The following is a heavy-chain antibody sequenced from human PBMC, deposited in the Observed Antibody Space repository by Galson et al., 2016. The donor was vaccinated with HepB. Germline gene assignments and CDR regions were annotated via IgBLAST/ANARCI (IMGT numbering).Heavy chain of an antibody. D-gene: IGHD6-6*01. Sequence: SLRLSCAASGITFSKYGMHWVRQAPGKGLQWVAVISADGADKYYADSVKGRFTISRDNSRDTLYLQMESLTSGDTAVYSCAKDLRRATSTSSLYGMEIWGQGTTVTVSS. CDR3: AKDLRRATSTSSLYGMEI. CDR1: GITFSKYG. V-gene: IGHV3-30*18. CDR2: ISADGADK. J-gene: IGHJ6*02.